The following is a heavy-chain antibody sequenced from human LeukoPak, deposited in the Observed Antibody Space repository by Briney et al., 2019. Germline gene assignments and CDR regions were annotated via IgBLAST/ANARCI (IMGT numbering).Heavy chain of an antibody. D-gene: IGHD3-16*02. CDR3: ARDGGYYDYVWGSYRPYYFDY. J-gene: IGHJ4*02. CDR2: ISAYNGNT. CDR1: GYTFTGYG. Sequence: ASVKVSCKASGYTFTGYGISWVRQAPGQGLEWMGWISAYNGNTNYAQKLQGRVTMTTDTSTSTAYMELRSLRSDDTAVYYCARDGGYYDYVWGSYRPYYFDYWGQGTLVTVSS. V-gene: IGHV1-18*01.